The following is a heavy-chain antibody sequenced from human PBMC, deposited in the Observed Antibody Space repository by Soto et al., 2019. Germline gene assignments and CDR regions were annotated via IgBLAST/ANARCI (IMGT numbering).Heavy chain of an antibody. CDR2: INPSGGST. CDR3: ARGRAVVAATFYYYYGMDV. Sequence: GASVKVSCKASGHTFTSYYMHWVRQAPGQGLEWMGIINPSGGSTSYAQKFQGRVTMTRDTSTSTVYMELSSLRSEDTAVYYCARGRAVVAATFYYYYGMDVWGQGTTVTVSS. CDR1: GHTFTSYY. D-gene: IGHD2-15*01. J-gene: IGHJ6*02. V-gene: IGHV1-46*01.